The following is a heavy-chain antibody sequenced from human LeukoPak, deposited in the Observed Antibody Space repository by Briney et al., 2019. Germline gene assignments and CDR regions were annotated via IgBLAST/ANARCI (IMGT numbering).Heavy chain of an antibody. CDR2: ISSSSSYI. J-gene: IGHJ6*03. Sequence: PGGSLRLSCAASGFTFSSYSMNWVRQAPGEGLEWVSSISSSSSYIYYADSVKGRFTISRDNAKNSLYLQMNSLRAEDTAVYYCAREELLWFGELLLVTSKQNYYYMDVWGKGTTVTISS. CDR1: GFTFSSYS. D-gene: IGHD3-10*01. CDR3: AREELLWFGELLLVTSKQNYYYMDV. V-gene: IGHV3-21*01.